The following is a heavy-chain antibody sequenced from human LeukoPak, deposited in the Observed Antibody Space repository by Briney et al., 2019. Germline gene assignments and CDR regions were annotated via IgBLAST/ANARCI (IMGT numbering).Heavy chain of an antibody. CDR2: IYTSGST. CDR3: AREGRDGYNYRALDY. Sequence: SETLSLTCIVPGDSISNYYWSWIRQPAGKGLEWIGRIYTSGSTNYNPSLKSRVTMSVDTSKNQFSLNLSSVTAADTAVYSCAREGRDGYNYRALDYWGQGTLVSVSS. D-gene: IGHD5-12*01. J-gene: IGHJ4*02. V-gene: IGHV4-4*07. CDR1: GDSISNYY.